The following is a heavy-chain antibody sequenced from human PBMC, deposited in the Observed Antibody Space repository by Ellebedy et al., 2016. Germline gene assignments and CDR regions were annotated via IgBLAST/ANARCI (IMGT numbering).Heavy chain of an antibody. CDR3: TREAGGSFVDS. J-gene: IGHJ4*02. CDR2: ISSSGSLK. Sequence: GESLKISXAFSGFTFSSYSFNWIRQAPGKGLEWVSHISSSGSLKFYADSLRDRFTISRDNAKNLLHLQMNSLTAEDTAVYFCTREAGGSFVDSWGQGVLVTVSS. V-gene: IGHV3-48*04. D-gene: IGHD1-26*01. CDR1: GFTFSSYS.